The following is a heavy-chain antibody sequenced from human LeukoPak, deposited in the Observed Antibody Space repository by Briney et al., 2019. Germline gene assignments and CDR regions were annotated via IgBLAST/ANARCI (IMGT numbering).Heavy chain of an antibody. CDR1: GFTSSSYA. D-gene: IGHD3-22*01. Sequence: PGGSLRLSCAASGFTSSSYAMHWVRQAPGKGLEWVAVISYDGSNKYYADSVKGRFTISRDNSKNTLYLQMNSLRAEDTAVYYCAKFRRARYYYDSSGYQGDYWGQGTLVTVSS. CDR3: AKFRRARYYYDSSGYQGDY. V-gene: IGHV3-30-3*02. J-gene: IGHJ4*02. CDR2: ISYDGSNK.